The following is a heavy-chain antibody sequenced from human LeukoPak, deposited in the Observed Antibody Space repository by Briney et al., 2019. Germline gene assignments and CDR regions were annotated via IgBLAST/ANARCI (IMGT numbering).Heavy chain of an antibody. CDR2: IYHSGST. CDR3: ARAGGYYGSGSFLDY. CDR1: RYDINSVYY. J-gene: IGHJ4*02. Sequence: PSETLSLTCTVSRYDINSVYYWGWIRQPPGEGLEWIGSIYHSGSTYYNASLKSRVTISMDTSRNKFSLNLNSVTAADTAVYYCARAGGYYGSGSFLDYWGQGLLVTVSS. D-gene: IGHD3-10*01. V-gene: IGHV4-38-2*02.